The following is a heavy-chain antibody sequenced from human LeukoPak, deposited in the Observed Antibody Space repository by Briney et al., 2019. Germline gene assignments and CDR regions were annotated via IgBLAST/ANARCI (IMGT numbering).Heavy chain of an antibody. J-gene: IGHJ3*02. CDR3: ARHPLGYCSSPRCHDAFDI. V-gene: IGHV4-30-4*01. D-gene: IGHD2-2*01. Sequence: SQTLSLTCTVSGGSISSGDYYWSWIRQPPGKGLEWIGYIYYSGSTYYNPSLKSRVTISVDTSKNQFSLKLSSVTAADTAVYYCARHPLGYCSSPRCHDAFDIWGQGTMVTISS. CDR2: IYYSGST. CDR1: GGSISSGDYY.